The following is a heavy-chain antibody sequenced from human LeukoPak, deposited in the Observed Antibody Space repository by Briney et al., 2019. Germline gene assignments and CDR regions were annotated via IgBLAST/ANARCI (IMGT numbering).Heavy chain of an antibody. CDR2: ISDHNGNI. CDR3: ARDLMFFCTNGVCPADH. CDR1: GYTFTSYG. V-gene: IGHV1-18*01. J-gene: IGHJ4*02. D-gene: IGHD2-8*01. Sequence: ASVKVSCKASGYTFTSYGISLVRQAPGQGLEWMGWISDHNGNIKYAQKFQGRVTMTTDTSTSTVYMELRSLRSDDTAVYFCARDLMFFCTNGVCPADHWGQGTLLIVSS.